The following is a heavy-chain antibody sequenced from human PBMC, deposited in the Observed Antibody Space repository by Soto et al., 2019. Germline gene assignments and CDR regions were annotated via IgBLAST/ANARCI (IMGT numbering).Heavy chain of an antibody. D-gene: IGHD1-26*01. CDR3: ARHIPLLPNTPTRRAPRAFDY. J-gene: IGHJ4*02. Sequence: PSETLSLTCTVSGGSISSSSYYWDWIRQPPGKGLEWIGSIYYSGSTYYNPSLKSRVTISVDTSKNQFSLKLSSVTAADTAVYYCARHIPLLPNTPTRRAPRAFDYWGQGTLVTVSS. CDR2: IYYSGST. CDR1: GGSISSSSYY. V-gene: IGHV4-39*01.